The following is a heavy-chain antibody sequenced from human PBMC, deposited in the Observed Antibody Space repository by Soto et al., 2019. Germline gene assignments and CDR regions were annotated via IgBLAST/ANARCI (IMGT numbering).Heavy chain of an antibody. CDR2: MNPNSGNT. D-gene: IGHD1-1*01. Sequence: ASVKVSCKASGYTFTSYDINWVRQATGQGLEWMGWMNPNSGNTGYAQKFQGRVTMTRNTSISTAYMELSSVTAADTAVYYCASHPAGYDNWFDPWGQGTLVTVSS. CDR3: ASHPAGYDNWFDP. V-gene: IGHV1-8*01. CDR1: GYTFTSYD. J-gene: IGHJ5*02.